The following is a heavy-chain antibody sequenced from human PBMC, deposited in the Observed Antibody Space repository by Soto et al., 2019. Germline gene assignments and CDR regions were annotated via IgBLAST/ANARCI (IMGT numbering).Heavy chain of an antibody. CDR3: ARGIYYGDTIGAFDI. Sequence: QVQLVQSGAEVKKPGSSVKVSCTASGGTFSTYAITWVRQAPGQGLEWMGGIIHIFGTAKYAQKFQGRVTXXADESTSTAYMELSRLRSEDTAVYYCARGIYYGDTIGAFDIWGQGTMVTVSS. CDR1: GGTFSTYA. V-gene: IGHV1-69*12. D-gene: IGHD4-17*01. J-gene: IGHJ3*02. CDR2: IIHIFGTA.